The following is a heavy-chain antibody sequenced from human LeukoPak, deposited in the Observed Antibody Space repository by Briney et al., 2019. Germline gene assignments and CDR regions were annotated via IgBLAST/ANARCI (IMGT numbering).Heavy chain of an antibody. CDR2: MYYSGNT. D-gene: IGHD2-21*01. Sequence: SETLSLTCTVSGGSISSYYWSWIRQPPGKGLEWIGFMYYSGNTYYNPSLKSRITISLDTSKNQFSLELSSVTAADTAVYYCARFRRFGGGDSWGQGTLVTVSS. CDR3: ARFRRFGGGDS. CDR1: GGSISSYY. V-gene: IGHV4-59*12. J-gene: IGHJ4*02.